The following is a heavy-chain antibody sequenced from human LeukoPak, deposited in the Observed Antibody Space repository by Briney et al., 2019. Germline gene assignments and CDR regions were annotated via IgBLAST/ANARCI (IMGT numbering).Heavy chain of an antibody. V-gene: IGHV4-31*03. CDR2: LYYSGNT. D-gene: IGHD2-15*01. J-gene: IGHJ6*02. CDR3: ARGHRSSSPYRCIAMDV. Sequence: PSQTLSLTCTVSGGSISSGSYWWSWIRQHPEKGLEWIGYLYYSGNTYYNPSLKSRVSISVDTSKNQLSLTLTSVTAADTAVYYCARGHRSSSPYRCIAMDVWGQGTTVTVSS. CDR1: GGSISSGSYW.